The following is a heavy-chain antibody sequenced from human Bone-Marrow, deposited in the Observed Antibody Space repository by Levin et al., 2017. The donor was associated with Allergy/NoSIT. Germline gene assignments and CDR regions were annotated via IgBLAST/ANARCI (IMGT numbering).Heavy chain of an antibody. CDR2: ISGSGSNT. CDR3: AGYDTSGYHSPFDY. J-gene: IGHJ4*02. V-gene: IGHV3-23*01. CDR1: GLIFSNYA. D-gene: IGHD3-22*01. Sequence: RGSLRLSCAASGLIFSNYAMNWVRQAPGKGLEWVSQISGSGSNTHYADSVRGRFTFSRDNSNNTVYLQMNSLRADDTAVYYCAGYDTSGYHSPFDYWGQGTLVTVSS.